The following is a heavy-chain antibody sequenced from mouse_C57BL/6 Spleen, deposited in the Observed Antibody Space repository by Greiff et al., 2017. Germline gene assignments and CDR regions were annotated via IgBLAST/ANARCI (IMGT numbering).Heavy chain of an antibody. CDR1: GFTFSSYA. V-gene: IGHV5-4*01. Sequence: VQLKESGGGLVKPGGSLKLSCAASGFTFSSYAMSWVRQTPAKRLEWVATISDGGSYTYYPDNVKGRFTISRDNAKNNLYLQMSHLKSEDTAMYYCARDVGATGKGAWFAYWGQGTLVTVSA. CDR3: ARDVGATGKGAWFAY. D-gene: IGHD4-1*02. J-gene: IGHJ3*01. CDR2: ISDGGSYT.